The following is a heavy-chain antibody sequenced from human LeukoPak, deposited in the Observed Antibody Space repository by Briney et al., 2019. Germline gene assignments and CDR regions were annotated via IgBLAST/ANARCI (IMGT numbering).Heavy chain of an antibody. CDR2: TYYGSKWYN. CDR3: ARCQAVLLRGENN. CDR1: VDSVSSISAA. Sequence: SQTLSLTCAISVDSVSSISAAWSWIRHSPSRGLEWLGSTYYGSKWYNHYAISVKSRITINPDTSKNQFSLQLSSVTPADTAVYYGARCQAVLLRGENNWGQGALVTVSS. J-gene: IGHJ4*02. V-gene: IGHV6-1*01. D-gene: IGHD3-10*01.